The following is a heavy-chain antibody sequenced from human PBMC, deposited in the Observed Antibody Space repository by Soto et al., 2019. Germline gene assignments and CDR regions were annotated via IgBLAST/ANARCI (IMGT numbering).Heavy chain of an antibody. V-gene: IGHV1-69*13. D-gene: IGHD5-12*01. CDR1: GGTFSSYA. CDR2: IIPIFGTA. Sequence: GASVKVSCKASGGTFSSYAISWVRQAPGQGLEWMGEIIPIFGTANYAQKFQGRVTITADESTSTAYMELSSLRSEDTAVYYCARDRGDGYNFNYYGMDVWGQGTTVTVSS. J-gene: IGHJ6*02. CDR3: ARDRGDGYNFNYYGMDV.